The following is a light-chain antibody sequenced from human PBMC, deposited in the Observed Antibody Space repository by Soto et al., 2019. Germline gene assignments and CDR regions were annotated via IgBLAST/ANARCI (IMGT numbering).Light chain of an antibody. CDR2: GAS. Sequence: IEMTQYPATLSVSPGERATLSCRASQSVSSNLVWYQQKPGQAPRLLIYGASTRVTGIPARFSGSGAGTEFIPTSSLVPAEVSVDYCHQRCHNPWTFGQGTKVDIK. V-gene: IGKV3-15*01. CDR1: QSVSSN. CDR3: HQRCHNPWT. J-gene: IGKJ1*01.